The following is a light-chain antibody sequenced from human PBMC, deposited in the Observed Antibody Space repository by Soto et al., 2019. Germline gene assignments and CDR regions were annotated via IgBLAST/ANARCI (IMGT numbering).Light chain of an antibody. J-gene: IGLJ2*01. CDR3: SSYTSSSTVV. CDR2: EVS. V-gene: IGLV2-14*01. CDR1: SSDVGGYKY. Sequence: HSALTQPASVSGSPGQSITISCTGTSSDVGGYKYVSWHQQHPGKAPKLMIYEVSNRPSGVSNRFSGSKSGNTASLTISGLQAEDEADYYCSSYTSSSTVVFGGGTK.